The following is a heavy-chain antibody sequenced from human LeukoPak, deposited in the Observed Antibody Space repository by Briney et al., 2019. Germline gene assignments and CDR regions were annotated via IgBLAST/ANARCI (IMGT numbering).Heavy chain of an antibody. CDR2: ISGTARSR. CDR3: AKVHCSTWDFDY. J-gene: IGHJ4*02. CDR1: GFTFSSYA. V-gene: IGHV3-23*01. Sequence: GGSLRLSCAASGFTFSSYAMTWVRQAPGKGLEWVSVISGTARSRYYADSVKGRFTISRDDSKNTLYLQMNSLRAEDTALYYCAKVHCSTWDFDYWGQGTLVTVSS. D-gene: IGHD6-13*01.